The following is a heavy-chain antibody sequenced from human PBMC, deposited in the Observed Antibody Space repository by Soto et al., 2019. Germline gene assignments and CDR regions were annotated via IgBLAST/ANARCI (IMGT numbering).Heavy chain of an antibody. CDR1: GFTFSSYA. Sequence: PGGSLRLSCAASGFTFSSYAMHWVRQAPGKGLEWVAVISYDGSNKYYADSVKGRFTISRDNSKNTLYLQMNSLRAEDTAVYYCARGRGWTANSHIDYWGQGTLVTVSS. J-gene: IGHJ4*02. D-gene: IGHD1-26*01. V-gene: IGHV3-30-3*01. CDR3: ARGRGWTANSHIDY. CDR2: ISYDGSNK.